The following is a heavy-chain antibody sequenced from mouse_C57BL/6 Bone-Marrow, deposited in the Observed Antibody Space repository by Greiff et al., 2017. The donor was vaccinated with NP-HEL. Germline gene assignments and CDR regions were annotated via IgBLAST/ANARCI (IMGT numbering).Heavy chain of an antibody. CDR2: INYDGSST. Sequence: EVKFVESEGGLVQPGRSLKLSCTASGFTFRDYYLAWVRPVPEKGLEWVANINYDGSSTYYLDSLKSRFIISRDNAKNILYLQMSSLKSEDTATYYCARGTAQATYAMDYWGQGTSVTVSS. D-gene: IGHD3-2*02. CDR3: ARGTAQATYAMDY. CDR1: GFTFRDYY. V-gene: IGHV5-16*01. J-gene: IGHJ4*01.